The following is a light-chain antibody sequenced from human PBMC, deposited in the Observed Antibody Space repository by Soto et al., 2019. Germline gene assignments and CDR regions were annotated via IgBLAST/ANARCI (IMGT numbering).Light chain of an antibody. V-gene: IGLV1-40*01. CDR3: QSYDNNLRGVL. Sequence: QAVVTQPPSVSGAPGQIVTISCTGGSSNIGAGSDVHWYQQSPGRVPKLLVYGNKHRPSGVPDRFSASKSGTSASLAITGLQADDEADYYCQSYDNNLRGVLFGGGTKLTVL. J-gene: IGLJ2*01. CDR1: SSNIGAGSD. CDR2: GNK.